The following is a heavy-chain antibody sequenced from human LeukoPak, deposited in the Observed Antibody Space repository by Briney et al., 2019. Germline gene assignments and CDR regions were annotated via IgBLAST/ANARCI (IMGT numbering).Heavy chain of an antibody. D-gene: IGHD4-17*01. CDR3: ARPHYGDYPTVDY. Sequence: GGSLRLSCAASGFTFSSYAMHWVRQAPGKGLEWVAVISYDGSNKYYADSVKGRFTISRDNAKNSLYLQMNSLRAEDTAVYYCARPHYGDYPTVDYWGQGTLVTVSS. CDR1: GFTFSSYA. J-gene: IGHJ4*02. CDR2: ISYDGSNK. V-gene: IGHV3-30-3*01.